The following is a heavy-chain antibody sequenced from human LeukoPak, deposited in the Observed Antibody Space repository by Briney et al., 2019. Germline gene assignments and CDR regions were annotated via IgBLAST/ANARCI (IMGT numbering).Heavy chain of an antibody. CDR1: GGSISSHY. CDR3: AGHTGVRFSYFDY. V-gene: IGHV4-59*08. Sequence: SETLSLTCTVSGGSISSHYWSWIRQPPGKGLEWVGFISYSGSSNYNPSLKSRVTISVDTSKNQFSLKLSSVTAADTAVYYCAGHTGVRFSYFDYWGQGTLVTVSS. D-gene: IGHD3-3*01. CDR2: ISYSGSS. J-gene: IGHJ4*02.